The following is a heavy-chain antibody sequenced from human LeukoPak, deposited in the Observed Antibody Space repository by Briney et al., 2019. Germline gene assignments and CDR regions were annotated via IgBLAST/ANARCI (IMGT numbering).Heavy chain of an antibody. D-gene: IGHD3-10*01. CDR3: TRHFGNGGFDY. J-gene: IGHJ4*02. V-gene: IGHV3-73*01. CDR2: IRSKANSYAT. CDR1: GFTFSGSA. Sequence: GGSLRLSCAASGFTFSGSAMHWVRQASGKGLEWVGRIRSKANSYATAYAAAVKGRFTTSRDDSKNTAYLQMNSLKTEDTAVYYCTRHFGNGGFDYWGQGTLVTVSS.